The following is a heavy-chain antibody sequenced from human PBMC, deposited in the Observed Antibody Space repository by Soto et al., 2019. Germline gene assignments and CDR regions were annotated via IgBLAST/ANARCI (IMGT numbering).Heavy chain of an antibody. Sequence: GGSLRLSCAASGFTFSSYAMSWVRQAPGKGLEWVSAISGSGGSTYYADSVKGRFTISRDNSKNTLYLQMNSLRAEDTAVYYCANGKEEPAFHDYGDYARPAKYYYYYYMDVWGKGTTVTVSS. CDR2: ISGSGGST. D-gene: IGHD4-17*01. V-gene: IGHV3-23*01. J-gene: IGHJ6*03. CDR3: ANGKEEPAFHDYGDYARPAKYYYYYYMDV. CDR1: GFTFSSYA.